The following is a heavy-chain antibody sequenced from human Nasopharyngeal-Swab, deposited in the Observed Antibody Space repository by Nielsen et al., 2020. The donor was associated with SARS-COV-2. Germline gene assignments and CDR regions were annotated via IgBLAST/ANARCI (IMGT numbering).Heavy chain of an antibody. V-gene: IGHV1-2*06. Sequence: ASVKVSCRASGYTFTGYYIHWVRQAPGQGLEWMGRINPYSGGTSYAQKFQGRVSMTRDTSLSTAYMELSRLRSDDTAVYYCARGFIVATIFHYYYYMDVWGKGTTVTVSS. CDR2: INPYSGGT. J-gene: IGHJ6*03. D-gene: IGHD5-12*01. CDR3: ARGFIVATIFHYYYYMDV. CDR1: GYTFTGYY.